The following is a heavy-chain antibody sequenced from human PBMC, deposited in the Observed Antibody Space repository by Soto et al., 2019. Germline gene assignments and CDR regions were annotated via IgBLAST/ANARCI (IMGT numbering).Heavy chain of an antibody. CDR3: ARDARQRHANYHEFDY. V-gene: IGHV1-69*13. D-gene: IGHD1-1*01. CDR2: IIPIFGTA. Sequence: ASVKVSCKASGGTFSSYAISWVRQAPGQGLEWMGGIIPIFGTANYAQKFQGRVTITADESTSTAYMELSSLRSEDTAVYYCARDARQRHANYHEFDYWGQGTLVTVSS. CDR1: GGTFSSYA. J-gene: IGHJ4*02.